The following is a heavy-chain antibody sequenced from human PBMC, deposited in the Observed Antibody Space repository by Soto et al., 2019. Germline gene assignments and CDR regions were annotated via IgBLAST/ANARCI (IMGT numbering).Heavy chain of an antibody. V-gene: IGHV3-23*01. D-gene: IGHD5-18*01. CDR1: GFTFSSYA. J-gene: IGHJ4*02. Sequence: EVQLLGSGGGLVQPGGSLRLSCAASGFTFSSYAMSWVRQAPGKGLEWVSTISGSGGSTYYADSVKGRFTISRDNSKNTLYLQMNSLRAEDTAVYYCAKDGLGAYSYGSYYFDYWGQGTLVTVSS. CDR2: ISGSGGST. CDR3: AKDGLGAYSYGSYYFDY.